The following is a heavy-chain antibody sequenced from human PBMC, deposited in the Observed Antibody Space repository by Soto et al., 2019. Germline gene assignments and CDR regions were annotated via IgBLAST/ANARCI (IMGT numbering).Heavy chain of an antibody. Sequence: GASVKVSCKASGYTLTSYGISWVRQAPGQGLEWMGWISTYNGHTNYAQKVQGRVTMTTDTSTSTAYMELRSLRSDDTAVYYCAREWQQLGQGDYYYYGMDVWGQGTTVTVSS. CDR3: AREWQQLGQGDYYYYGMDV. J-gene: IGHJ6*02. CDR2: ISTYNGHT. D-gene: IGHD6-13*01. CDR1: GYTLTSYG. V-gene: IGHV1-18*01.